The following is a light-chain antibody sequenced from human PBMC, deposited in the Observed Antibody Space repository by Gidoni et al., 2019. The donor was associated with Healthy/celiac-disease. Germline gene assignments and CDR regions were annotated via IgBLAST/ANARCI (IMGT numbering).Light chain of an antibody. V-gene: IGLV2-11*01. Sequence: QSALTQPRSVSGSPGQAVTISCTGTSSDVGGYNYVSWYQKHPGKAPKLMIYDVSKRPSGVPVRFSGSKSGNTASLTISGLQAEDEADYYCCSYAGSYTYVVFGGGTKLTVL. CDR1: SSDVGGYNY. J-gene: IGLJ2*01. CDR3: CSYAGSYTYVV. CDR2: DVS.